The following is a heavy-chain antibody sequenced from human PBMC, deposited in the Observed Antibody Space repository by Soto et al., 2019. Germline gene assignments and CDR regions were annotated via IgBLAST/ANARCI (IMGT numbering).Heavy chain of an antibody. V-gene: IGHV3-21*01. Sequence: PGGSLRLSCAASAFTFSAYTMNWVRQAPGKGLEWVSSISSTSTYLYYADSVKGRFTISRDNAKNSLYLQLNSLRAEDTAVYYCARGASMAVAGTEGYDYYYGMDVWGKGTTVTVSS. CDR2: ISSTSTYL. CDR3: ARGASMAVAGTEGYDYYYGMDV. J-gene: IGHJ6*04. CDR1: AFTFSAYT. D-gene: IGHD6-19*01.